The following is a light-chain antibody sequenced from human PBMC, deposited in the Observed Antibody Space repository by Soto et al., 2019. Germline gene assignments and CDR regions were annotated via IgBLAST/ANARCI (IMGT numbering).Light chain of an antibody. V-gene: IGKV3-11*01. J-gene: IGKJ4*01. CDR1: QSVSSN. Sequence: EIVLTQSPATLSVSPAERATLSCRASQSVSSNLAWYQQKPGQAPRLLIYGASTRATGIPARFSGSGSGTDFTLTISSLEPEDFAVYYCQHRSNSFGGGTKVDIK. CDR3: QHRSNS. CDR2: GAS.